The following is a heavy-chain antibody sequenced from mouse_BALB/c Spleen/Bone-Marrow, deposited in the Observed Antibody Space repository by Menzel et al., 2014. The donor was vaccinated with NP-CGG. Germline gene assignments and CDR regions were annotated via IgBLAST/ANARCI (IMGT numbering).Heavy chain of an antibody. Sequence: DVQLVESGGGLVQPGGSLKHSCAASGFTFSNYGMSWVRQTPDKRLELVATINSDGGSTYYPDSVKGRFTIYRDTAKNTLYLQMSGLKSEETAMYYCVRGNYGNYVDYFDFWGQGTTLTVSS. CDR3: VRGNYGNYVDYFDF. V-gene: IGHV5-6-3*01. CDR1: GFTFSNYG. CDR2: INSDGGST. D-gene: IGHD2-1*01. J-gene: IGHJ2*01.